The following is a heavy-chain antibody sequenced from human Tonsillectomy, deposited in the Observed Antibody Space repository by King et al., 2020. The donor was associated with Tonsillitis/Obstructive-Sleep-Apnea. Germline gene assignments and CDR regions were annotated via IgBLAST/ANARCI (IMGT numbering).Heavy chain of an antibody. V-gene: IGHV3-11*01. CDR1: GFTFSDYY. D-gene: IGHD5-12*01. Sequence: QLVQSGGGLVKPGGSLRLSCAASGFTFSDYYMTWIRQAPGKGLEWVSYISSSGTTIYYADSLKGRFTISRDNAKNSLYLQMNSLRAEDTAVYYCAGGYNYYFYYYMDVGGKGTTVTVSS. J-gene: IGHJ6*03. CDR2: ISSSGTTI. CDR3: AGGYNYYFYYYMDV.